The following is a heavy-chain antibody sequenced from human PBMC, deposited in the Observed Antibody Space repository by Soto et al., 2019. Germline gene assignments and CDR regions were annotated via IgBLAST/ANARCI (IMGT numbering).Heavy chain of an antibody. CDR2: IKSKSDDGKT. V-gene: IGHV3-15*01. J-gene: IGHJ3*02. D-gene: IGHD3-3*01. Sequence: GGSLRLSCAASGFTFNNAWMTWVRQAPGKGLEWVGRIKSKSDDGKTDYAAPVKGRFSISRDDSKNTLFLQMDSLKIADTAVYYCTTVKYDFWSGYYDAFDIWGQGTMVTVSS. CDR3: TTVKYDFWSGYYDAFDI. CDR1: GFTFNNAW.